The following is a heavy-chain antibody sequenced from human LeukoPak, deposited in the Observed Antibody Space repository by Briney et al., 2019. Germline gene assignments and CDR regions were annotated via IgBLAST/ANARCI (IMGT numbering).Heavy chain of an antibody. V-gene: IGHV3-7*01. D-gene: IGHD2-2*02. CDR3: ARGGGSVVVPSAIRALGY. CDR1: GFTFSSYW. CDR2: IKQDGSEK. Sequence: PGGSLRLSCAASGFTFSSYWMSWVRQAPGKGLEWVANIKQDGSEKYYVDSVKGRFTISRDNAKNSLYLQMNSLRAEDTAVYYCARGGGSVVVPSAIRALGYWGQGTLVTVSS. J-gene: IGHJ4*02.